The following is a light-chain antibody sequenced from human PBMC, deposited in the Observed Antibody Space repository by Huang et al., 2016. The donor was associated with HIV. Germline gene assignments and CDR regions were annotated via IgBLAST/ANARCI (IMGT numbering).Light chain of an antibody. Sequence: EILMTQSPATLSVSPGERVTLSCRAGQSVSRNLAWYQQKPGQAPRLLIYDTYTRATGIPARFSGSGSGTEFTLTISSLQSEDFAVYYCQQFNNWPRTFGGGTKVEIK. CDR2: DTY. V-gene: IGKV3D-15*01. CDR3: QQFNNWPRT. CDR1: QSVSRN. J-gene: IGKJ4*01.